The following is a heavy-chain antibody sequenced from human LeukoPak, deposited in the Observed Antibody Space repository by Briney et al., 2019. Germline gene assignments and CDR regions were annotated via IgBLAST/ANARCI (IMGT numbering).Heavy chain of an antibody. D-gene: IGHD3-10*01. CDR3: ARSGVYYYGMDV. V-gene: IGHV3-23*01. CDR1: GFTFSSYA. J-gene: IGHJ6*02. CDR2: ISGSGGST. Sequence: GGSLRLSCAASGFTFSSYAMSWVRQAPGKGLEWVSAISGSGGSTYYADSVKGRFTISRDNSKNTLYLQMISLRAEDTAVYYCARSGVYYYGMDVWGQGTTVTVSS.